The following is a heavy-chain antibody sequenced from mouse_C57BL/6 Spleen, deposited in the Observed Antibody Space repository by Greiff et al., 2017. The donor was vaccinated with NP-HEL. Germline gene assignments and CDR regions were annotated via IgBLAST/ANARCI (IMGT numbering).Heavy chain of an antibody. CDR1: GYTFTSYW. D-gene: IGHD1-1*01. CDR2: IDPSDSYT. CDR3: ARSAFITTVEAMDY. Sequence: QVQLQQPGAELVMPGASVKLSCKASGYTFTSYWMHWVKQRPGQGLEWIGEIDPSDSYTNYNQKFKGKSTLTVDKSSSTAYMQLSSLTSEDSAVYYCARSAFITTVEAMDYWGQRTSVTVSS. V-gene: IGHV1-69*01. J-gene: IGHJ4*01.